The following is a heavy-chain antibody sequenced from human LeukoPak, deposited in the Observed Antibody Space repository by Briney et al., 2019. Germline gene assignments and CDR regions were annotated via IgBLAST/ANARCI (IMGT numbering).Heavy chain of an antibody. CDR3: VRAGYYYDSSGYTDY. D-gene: IGHD3-22*01. Sequence: GGALRLSCAASGFTFISYEMNWVRQAPGKGLEWVSYISSSGSTIYYADSVKGRFTISRDNAKNSLYLQMNSLRAEDTAVYYCVRAGYYYDSSGYTDYWGQGTLVTVSS. V-gene: IGHV3-48*03. J-gene: IGHJ4*02. CDR1: GFTFISYE. CDR2: ISSSGSTI.